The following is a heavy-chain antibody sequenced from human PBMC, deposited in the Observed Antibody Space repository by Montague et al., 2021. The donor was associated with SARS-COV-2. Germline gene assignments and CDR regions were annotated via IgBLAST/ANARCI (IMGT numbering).Heavy chain of an antibody. V-gene: IGHV4-61*01. CDR3: AGDPLRITIFGVVTRYGMDV. J-gene: IGHJ6*02. D-gene: IGHD3-3*01. Sequence: SETLSLTCTVSGGSVSSGSYYWSWIRQPPGKGLEWIGYIYYSGSTNYNPSLKSRVTISVDTSKNQFSLKLSSVTAADTAVYYCAGDPLRITIFGVVTRYGMDVWGQGTMVTVSS. CDR2: IYYSGST. CDR1: GGSVSSGSYY.